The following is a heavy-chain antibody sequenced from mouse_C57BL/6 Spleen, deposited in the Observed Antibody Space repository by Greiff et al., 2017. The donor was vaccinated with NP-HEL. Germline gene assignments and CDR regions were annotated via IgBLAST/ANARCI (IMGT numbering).Heavy chain of an antibody. CDR1: GYTFTDYY. CDR2: IYPGSGNT. D-gene: IGHD2-4*01. CDR3: ARSIYYDYPSY. V-gene: IGHV1-76*01. J-gene: IGHJ4*01. Sequence: VKLMESGAELVRPGASVKLSCKASGYTFTDYYINWVKQRPGQGLEWIARIYPGSGNTYYNEKFKGKATLTAEKSSSTAYMQLNSLTSEDSAVYYCARSIYYDYPSYWGQGTSVTVSS.